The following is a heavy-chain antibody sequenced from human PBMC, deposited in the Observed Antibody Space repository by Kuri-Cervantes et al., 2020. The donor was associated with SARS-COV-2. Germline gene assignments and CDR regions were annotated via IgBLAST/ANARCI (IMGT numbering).Heavy chain of an antibody. Sequence: GESLKISCAASGFTFSSYWMSWVRQAPGKGPEWVANIKQDGSEKYYVDSVKGRFTISRDNAKNSLYLQMNSLRAEDTAVYYCARGLTTVTTLDFQHWGQGTLVTVSS. CDR1: GFTFSSYW. D-gene: IGHD4-17*01. V-gene: IGHV3-7*01. CDR3: ARGLTTVTTLDFQH. J-gene: IGHJ1*01. CDR2: IKQDGSEK.